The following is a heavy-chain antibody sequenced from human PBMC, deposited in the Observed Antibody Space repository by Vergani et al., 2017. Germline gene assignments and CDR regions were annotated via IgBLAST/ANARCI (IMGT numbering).Heavy chain of an antibody. J-gene: IGHJ4*02. CDR1: GFTFSNYA. D-gene: IGHD5-18*01. V-gene: IGHV3-23*01. CDR2: ISGHDHRT. CDR3: AELYGDDGYSPV. Sequence: EFQLLDSGGEVVKPGGSLRASCAASGFTFSNYAMSWVRQTPGKGLEWVSVISGHDHRTLYADSVKGRFIISRDDSKNTLYLQMSSLRVEDTAIYYCAELYGDDGYSPVWGQGTLVTVSS.